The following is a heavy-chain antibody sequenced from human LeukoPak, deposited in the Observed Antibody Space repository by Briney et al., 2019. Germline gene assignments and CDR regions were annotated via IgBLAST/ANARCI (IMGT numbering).Heavy chain of an antibody. CDR3: ARLRWLGTIAFDI. Sequence: SETLSLTCAVYGGSFSGYYWSWIRQPPGKGLEWIGEINHSGSTNYNPSLKSRVTISVDTSKNQFSLKLSSVTAADTAVYYCARLRWLGTIAFDIWGQGTMVTVSS. CDR1: GGSFSGYY. D-gene: IGHD4-23*01. CDR2: INHSGST. V-gene: IGHV4-34*01. J-gene: IGHJ3*02.